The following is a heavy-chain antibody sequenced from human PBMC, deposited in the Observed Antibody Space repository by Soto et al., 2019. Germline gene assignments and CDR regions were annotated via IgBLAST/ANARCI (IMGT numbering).Heavy chain of an antibody. Sequence: GGSLRLSCAASGFTFSSYGMHWARQAPGKGLEWVAVISYDGSNKYYADSVKGRFTISRDNSKNTLYLQMNSLRAEDTAVYYCSRTSDDRTNIVEDYGMDVWGQGTTVTVSS. CDR3: SRTSDDRTNIVEDYGMDV. V-gene: IGHV3-30*03. CDR1: GFTFSSYG. CDR2: ISYDGSNK. D-gene: IGHD3-22*01. J-gene: IGHJ6*02.